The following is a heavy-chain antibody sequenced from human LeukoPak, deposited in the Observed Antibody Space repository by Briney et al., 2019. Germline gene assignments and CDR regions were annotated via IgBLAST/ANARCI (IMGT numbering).Heavy chain of an antibody. J-gene: IGHJ5*02. CDR3: ARLGSRRSGWFYP. CDR2: IYTSGST. CDR1: GGCISSYY. V-gene: IGHV4-4*09. D-gene: IGHD3-10*01. Sequence: SETLSLTCTVSGGCISSYYWGWIRQPPGKGLEWIGYIYTSGSTNYNPSLKSRVTISVDTSKNQFSLKLSSVTAADTAVYYCARLGSRRSGWFYPWGQGTLVTVSS.